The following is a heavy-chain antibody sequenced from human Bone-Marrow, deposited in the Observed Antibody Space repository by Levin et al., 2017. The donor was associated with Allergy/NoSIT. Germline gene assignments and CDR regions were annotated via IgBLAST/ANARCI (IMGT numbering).Heavy chain of an antibody. V-gene: IGHV1-69*01. J-gene: IGHJ4*02. CDR1: GGTFSSYA. D-gene: IGHD1-26*01. CDR2: IIPIFGTA. CDR3: ARGSWELHSLDY. Sequence: KISCKASGGTFSSYAISWVRQAPGQGLEWMGGIIPIFGTANYAQKFQGRVTITADESTSTAYMELSSLRSEDTAVYYCARGSWELHSLDYWGQGTLVTVSS.